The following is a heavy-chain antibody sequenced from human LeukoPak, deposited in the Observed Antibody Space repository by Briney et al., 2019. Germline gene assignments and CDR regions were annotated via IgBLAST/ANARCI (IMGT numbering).Heavy chain of an antibody. D-gene: IGHD3-16*01. Sequence: QLWGSLRLPFAASGFTFRKYWMELGRQAPGKGLEWVSRINERATIISYADSVKGRFTIPRENARNTLYLQMNTLTAEDTAVYYCVRDLILVWTPGDDFDHWGQGTLVTVSS. J-gene: IGHJ4*02. CDR1: GFTFRKYW. V-gene: IGHV3-74*01. CDR3: VRDLILVWTPGDDFDH. CDR2: INERATII.